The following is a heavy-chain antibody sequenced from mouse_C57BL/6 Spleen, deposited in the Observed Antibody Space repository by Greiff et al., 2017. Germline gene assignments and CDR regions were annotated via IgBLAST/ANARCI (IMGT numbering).Heavy chain of an antibody. V-gene: IGHV1-42*01. D-gene: IGHD2-3*01. CDR2: INPSTGGT. Sequence: VQLQQSGPGLVKPGASVKISCKASGYSFTGYYMNWVKQSPEKSLEWIGEINPSTGGTTYNQKFKAKATLTVDKSSSTAYMQLKSLTSEDSAVYYCARGDGYWYFDVWGTGTTVTVSS. CDR3: ARGDGYWYFDV. CDR1: GYSFTGYY. J-gene: IGHJ1*03.